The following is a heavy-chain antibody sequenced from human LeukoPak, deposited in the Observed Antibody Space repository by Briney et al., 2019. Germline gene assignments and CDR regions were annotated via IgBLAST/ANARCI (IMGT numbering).Heavy chain of an antibody. D-gene: IGHD6-19*01. Sequence: KPSETLSLTCTVSGGSISSFYWSWIRQPPGKGLEWIGYIYYSGSTNYNPSLKSRVTISVDTSKNQFSLKLSSVTAADTAVYYCARVLRDSSGWYHFDYWGQGTLVTVSS. V-gene: IGHV4-59*01. CDR3: ARVLRDSSGWYHFDY. CDR1: GGSISSFY. CDR2: IYYSGST. J-gene: IGHJ4*02.